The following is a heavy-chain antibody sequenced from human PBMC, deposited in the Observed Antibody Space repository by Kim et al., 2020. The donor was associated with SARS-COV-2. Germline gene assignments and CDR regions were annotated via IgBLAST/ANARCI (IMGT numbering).Heavy chain of an antibody. CDR1: GGSVSSGSYY. CDR2: IYYSGST. V-gene: IGHV4-61*01. Sequence: SETLSLTCTVSGGSVSSGSYYWSWIRQPPGKGLEWIGYIYYSGSTNYNPSLKSRVTISVDTSKNQFSLKLSSVTAADTAVYYCARVGSVYLDYWGQGTLVTVSS. J-gene: IGHJ4*02. D-gene: IGHD2-8*01. CDR3: ARVGSVYLDY.